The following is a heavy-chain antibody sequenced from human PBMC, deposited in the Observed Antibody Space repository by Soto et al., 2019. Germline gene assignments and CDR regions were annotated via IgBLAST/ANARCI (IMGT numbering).Heavy chain of an antibody. D-gene: IGHD6-6*01. CDR3: ARCPGSNEYSHYYYMDV. CDR1: GGSISSYY. J-gene: IGHJ6*03. CDR2: IYYSGST. V-gene: IGHV4-59*01. Sequence: PSETLSLTCTVSGGSISSYYWSWIRQPPGKGLEWIGYIYYSGSTNYNPSLKSRVTISVDTSKNQFSLKLSSVTAADTAVYYCARCPGSNEYSHYYYMDVWGKGTTVTVSS.